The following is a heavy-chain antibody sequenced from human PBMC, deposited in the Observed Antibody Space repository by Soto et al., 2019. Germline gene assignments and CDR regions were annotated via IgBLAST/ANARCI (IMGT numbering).Heavy chain of an antibody. J-gene: IGHJ3*02. Sequence: GGSLRLSCAASGFTFSSYAMSWVRQAPGKGLEWVSAISGSGGSTYYADSVKGRFTISRDNSKNTLYLQMNSLRAEDTAVYYCAKITMIVVVITPDACDIWGQGTMVTVSS. D-gene: IGHD3-22*01. CDR2: ISGSGGST. CDR3: AKITMIVVVITPDACDI. CDR1: GFTFSSYA. V-gene: IGHV3-23*01.